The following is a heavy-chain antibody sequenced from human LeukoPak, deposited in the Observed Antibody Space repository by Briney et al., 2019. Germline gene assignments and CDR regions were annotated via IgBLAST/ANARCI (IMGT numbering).Heavy chain of an antibody. D-gene: IGHD5-18*01. CDR3: ARDLRGYSYGLGTTFDY. J-gene: IGHJ4*02. CDR2: INTNTGNP. V-gene: IGHV7-4-1*02. Sequence: ASVKVSCKASGYTFTRYAMNWVRQAPGQGLEWMGWINTNTGNPTYAQGFTGRFVFSLDTSVSTACLQISSLKAEDTAVYFCARDLRGYSYGLGTTFDYWGQGTLVTVSS. CDR1: GYTFTRYA.